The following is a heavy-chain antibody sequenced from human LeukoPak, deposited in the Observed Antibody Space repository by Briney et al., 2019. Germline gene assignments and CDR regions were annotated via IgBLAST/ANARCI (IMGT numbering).Heavy chain of an antibody. V-gene: IGHV4-59*05. CDR2: IYYSGST. D-gene: IGHD6-13*01. J-gene: IGHJ6*02. Sequence: GSLRLSCAASGFTFSSYSMNWVRQAPGKGLEWIGSIYYSGSTYYNPSLKSRVTISVDTSKNQFSLKLSSVTAADTAVYYCATGPSSSWYGYYGMDVWGQGTTVTVSS. CDR3: ATGPSSSWYGYYGMDV. CDR1: GFTFSSYSMN.